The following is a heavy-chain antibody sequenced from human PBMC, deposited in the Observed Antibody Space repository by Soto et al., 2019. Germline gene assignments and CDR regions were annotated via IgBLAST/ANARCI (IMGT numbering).Heavy chain of an antibody. J-gene: IGHJ4*01. V-gene: IGHV1-18*01. CDR3: ARRRYGDY. Sequence: QVHLVQSGAEVKKPGASVKVSCKGSGYAFTTYGITWVRQAPGQGLEWMGWISAHNGNTNYAQKLQGRVTVTRDTSTSTAYMELRSLRSDDTAVYYCARRRYGDYWGHGALVTVSS. D-gene: IGHD1-1*01. CDR2: ISAHNGNT. CDR1: GYAFTTYG.